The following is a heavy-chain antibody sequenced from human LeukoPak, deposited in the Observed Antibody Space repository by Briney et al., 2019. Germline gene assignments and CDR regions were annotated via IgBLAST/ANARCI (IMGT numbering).Heavy chain of an antibody. CDR3: AGRAQTTGWSFDY. Sequence: SGTLSLTCFVSGGSITSYHWSWIRQPAGKGLEWIEQIHTSGSTNYNPSLKSRVAMSIDTSKNQFSLELSSVTAADTSVYYCAGRAQTTGWSFDYWGQGALVTVSS. CDR1: GGSITSYH. J-gene: IGHJ4*02. V-gene: IGHV4-4*07. D-gene: IGHD6-19*01. CDR2: IHTSGST.